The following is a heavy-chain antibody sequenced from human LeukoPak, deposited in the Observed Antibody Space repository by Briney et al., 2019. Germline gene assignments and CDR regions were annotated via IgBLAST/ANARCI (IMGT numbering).Heavy chain of an antibody. D-gene: IGHD2-21*02. Sequence: GGSLRLSCAASGFTFSSYGMHWVRQAPGKGLEWVAVIWYDGSNKYYADSVKGRFTISRDNSKNTLYLQMNSLRAEDTAVYYCARGRPTAGYYGMDVWGQGTTVTVSS. CDR1: GFTFSSYG. V-gene: IGHV3-33*01. J-gene: IGHJ6*02. CDR3: ARGRPTAGYYGMDV. CDR2: IWYDGSNK.